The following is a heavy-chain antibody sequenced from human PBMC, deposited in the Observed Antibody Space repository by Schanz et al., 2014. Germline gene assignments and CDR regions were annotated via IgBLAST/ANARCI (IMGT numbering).Heavy chain of an antibody. CDR3: ARNRGSGGQNWYFDL. CDR2: ITYNGGTI. V-gene: IGHV3-48*01. Sequence: EVQLVESGGGLVQPGGSLRLSCAASEFTFSTDAMSWVRQAPGKGLEWISYITYNGGTIYYADSVKGRFTISRDNAKNSLFLQLNSLRADDTAVYYCARNRGSGGQNWYFDLWGRGTLVTVSS. J-gene: IGHJ2*01. CDR1: EFTFSTDA. D-gene: IGHD1-26*01.